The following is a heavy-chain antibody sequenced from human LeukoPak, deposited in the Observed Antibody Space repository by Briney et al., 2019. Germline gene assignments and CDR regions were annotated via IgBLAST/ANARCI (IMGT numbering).Heavy chain of an antibody. CDR3: AKDGDYDFWSGYYDRNWFDP. D-gene: IGHD3-3*01. CDR2: IREDGNEK. Sequence: GGSLRLSCATSGLTFSRYWMTWVRQAPGKGLEWVANIREDGNEKYYVDSVKGRFTISRDNAKNSLYLQMNSLRAEDTAVYYCAKDGDYDFWSGYYDRNWFDPWGQGTLVTVSS. J-gene: IGHJ5*02. CDR1: GLTFSRYW. V-gene: IGHV3-7*03.